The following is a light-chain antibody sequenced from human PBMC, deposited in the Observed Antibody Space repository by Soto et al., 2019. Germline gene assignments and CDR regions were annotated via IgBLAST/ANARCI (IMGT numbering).Light chain of an antibody. V-gene: IGKV1-5*01. J-gene: IGKJ1*01. CDR3: HPYHTYST. CDR1: QTISTW. Sequence: GDRVIITCRASQTISTWVAWYQHKTVKAPTLLIYDASSLESGVPSRFSGGGSGTEFTLTFSSLQPADLPTHYCHPYHTYSTFPQGT. CDR2: DAS.